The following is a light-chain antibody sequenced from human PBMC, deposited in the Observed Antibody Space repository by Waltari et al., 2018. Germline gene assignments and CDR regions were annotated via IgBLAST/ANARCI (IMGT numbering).Light chain of an antibody. V-gene: IGLV2-18*02. Sequence: QSALTQPPSVSGSPGQSVTISCTGTSSDVGSYNRVSGYQQPPGKAPKLMIYEASYRPSGVPDRFSGSKSGNTASLTISGLQAEDEADYYCSSYTSSNSVVFGGGTNLTVL. CDR1: SSDVGSYNR. CDR2: EAS. CDR3: SSYTSSNSVV. J-gene: IGLJ2*01.